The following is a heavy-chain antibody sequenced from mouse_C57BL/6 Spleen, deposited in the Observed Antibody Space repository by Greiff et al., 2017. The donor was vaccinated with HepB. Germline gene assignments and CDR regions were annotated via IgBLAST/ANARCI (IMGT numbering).Heavy chain of an antibody. CDR2: IWRGGST. CDR1: GFSLTSYG. Sequence: VKLVESGPGLVQPSQSLSITCTVSGFSLTSYGVHWVRQSPGKGLEWLGVIWRGGSTDYNAAFMSRLSITKDNSKSQVFFKMNSLQADDTAIYYCAKSYGNGWYFDVWGTGTTVTVSS. D-gene: IGHD2-1*01. V-gene: IGHV2-5*01. J-gene: IGHJ1*03. CDR3: AKSYGNGWYFDV.